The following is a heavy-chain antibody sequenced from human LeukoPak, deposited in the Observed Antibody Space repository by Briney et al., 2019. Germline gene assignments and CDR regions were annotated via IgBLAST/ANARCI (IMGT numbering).Heavy chain of an antibody. D-gene: IGHD3-10*01. CDR2: SNDSGST. Sequence: SETLSLTCDVYGGSFSGYYWSWIRQPPGKGLEWIGESNDSGSTKYNPSLKSRVTISIDTSKNQFSLKLTSVTAADTAVYYCAKSNGYGLVDIWGQGTMVTVSS. CDR1: GGSFSGYY. V-gene: IGHV4-34*01. CDR3: AKSNGYGLVDI. J-gene: IGHJ3*02.